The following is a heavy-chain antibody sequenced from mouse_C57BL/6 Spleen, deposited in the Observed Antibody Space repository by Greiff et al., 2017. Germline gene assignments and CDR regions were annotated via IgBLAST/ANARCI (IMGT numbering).Heavy chain of an antibody. CDR3: ARWDPNWYYFDY. D-gene: IGHD4-1*01. V-gene: IGHV1-52*01. Sequence: QVQLQQPGAELVRPGSSVKLSCKASGYTFTSYWMHWVKQRPIQGLEWIGNIDPSDSETHYNQKFKDKATLTVDKSSSTAYMQLSSLTSEDSAVYYCARWDPNWYYFDYWGQGTTLTVSS. CDR2: IDPSDSET. CDR1: GYTFTSYW. J-gene: IGHJ2*01.